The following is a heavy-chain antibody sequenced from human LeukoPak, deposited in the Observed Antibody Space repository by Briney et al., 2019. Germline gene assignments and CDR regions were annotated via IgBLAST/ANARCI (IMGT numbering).Heavy chain of an antibody. CDR2: ISPDETSK. D-gene: IGHD1-26*01. J-gene: IGHJ4*02. V-gene: IGHV3-74*01. CDR1: GFTFSSHG. CDR3: ARADGSHYGLKDY. Sequence: GGSLRLSCAVSGFTFSSHGMNWVRQAPGQELVWVSRISPDETSKSYAGSVKGRFTISRDNAKNTLSLQMKSLRAEDTGLYYCARADGSHYGLKDYWGQGTLVTVSS.